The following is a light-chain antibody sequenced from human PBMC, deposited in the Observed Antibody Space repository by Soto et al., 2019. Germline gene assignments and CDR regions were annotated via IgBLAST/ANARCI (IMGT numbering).Light chain of an antibody. CDR3: QQRTHWLFT. Sequence: LTQSPASLSLSPGETATLSCRASQTVGISLAWYQHKPGQPPRLLIYDASKMATGIPARFGGSGSGTDFTLTISSLDPDDVAVYYCQQRTHWLFTFGPGTKVDMK. CDR1: QTVGIS. J-gene: IGKJ3*01. CDR2: DAS. V-gene: IGKV3-11*01.